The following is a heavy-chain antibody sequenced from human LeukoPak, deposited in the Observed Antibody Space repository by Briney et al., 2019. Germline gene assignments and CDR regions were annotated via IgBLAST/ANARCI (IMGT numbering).Heavy chain of an antibody. V-gene: IGHV4-34*01. CDR3: ARGEYDFWSGYSMGHPDY. Sequence: PSETLSLTCAVYGGSFSGYYWSWIRQPPGKGLEWIGEINHSGSTNYNPSLKSRVTISVDTSKNQFSLKLSSVTAADTAVYYCARGEYDFWSGYSMGHPDYWGLGTLVTVSS. CDR1: GGSFSGYY. D-gene: IGHD3-3*01. J-gene: IGHJ4*02. CDR2: INHSGST.